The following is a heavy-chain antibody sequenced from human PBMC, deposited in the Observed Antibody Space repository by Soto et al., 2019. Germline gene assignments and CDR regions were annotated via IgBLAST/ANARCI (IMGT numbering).Heavy chain of an antibody. CDR3: AIEFGDYVGEEFFQH. CDR1: GFTFSRYW. V-gene: IGHV3-74*01. CDR2: INADGSST. D-gene: IGHD4-17*01. J-gene: IGHJ1*01. Sequence: EVQLVESGGGLVQPGGSLRLSCAASGFTFSRYWMHWVRQAPGKGLVWVSRINADGSSTSYADAVKGRFTISRDNAKNTVYVYMSSLRAEDTAVYYCAIEFGDYVGEEFFQHWGRGTLVTVSS.